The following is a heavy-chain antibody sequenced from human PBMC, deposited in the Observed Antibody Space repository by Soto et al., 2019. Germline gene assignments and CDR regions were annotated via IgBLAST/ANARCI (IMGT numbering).Heavy chain of an antibody. D-gene: IGHD2-15*01. CDR2: ISGSGGST. V-gene: IGHV3-23*01. Sequence: EVQLLESGGGLVQPGGSLRLSCAASGFTFSSYAMSWVRQAPGKGLEWVSAISGSGGSTYYADSVKGRFTISRDNYKNTLYLQMNSLRAEDTAVYYCAKYLAGSLASFQYYYYYGMDVWGQGTTVTVSS. CDR3: AKYLAGSLASFQYYYYYGMDV. CDR1: GFTFSSYA. J-gene: IGHJ6*02.